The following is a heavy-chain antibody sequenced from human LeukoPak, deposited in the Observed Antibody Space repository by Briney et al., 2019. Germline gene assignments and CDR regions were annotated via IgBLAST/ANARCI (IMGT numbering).Heavy chain of an antibody. V-gene: IGHV1-24*01. J-gene: IGHJ4*02. CDR3: ATVVITTFNFDY. Sequence: ASVKVSCKVSGYTLTELSMHWVRQAPGKGLEWMGGFDPEDGETIYAQKFQGRVTMTEDTSTDTAYMELSSLRSEGTAVYYCATVVITTFNFDYWGQGTLVTVSS. D-gene: IGHD3-22*01. CDR2: FDPEDGET. CDR1: GYTLTELS.